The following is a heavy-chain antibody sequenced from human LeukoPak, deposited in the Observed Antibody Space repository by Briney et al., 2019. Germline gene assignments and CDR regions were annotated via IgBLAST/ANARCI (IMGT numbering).Heavy chain of an antibody. CDR3: ARHPIVGATKPLYYFDY. D-gene: IGHD1-26*01. CDR2: IYYSGST. CDR1: GDSISTSRYS. Sequence: SETLSLTCTVSGDSISTSRYSWGWIRQPPGKGLEWIGNIYYSGSTYYNPSLKSRFTISVDPSTNRFSLQLTSVTAADTAVYYCARHPIVGATKPLYYFDYWGQGNLVTVSS. V-gene: IGHV4-39*01. J-gene: IGHJ4*02.